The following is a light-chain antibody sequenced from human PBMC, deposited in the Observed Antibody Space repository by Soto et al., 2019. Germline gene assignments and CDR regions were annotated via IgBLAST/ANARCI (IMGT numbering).Light chain of an antibody. CDR2: GAS. CDR3: WHYGDSPPYS. J-gene: IGKJ2*03. CDR1: QSIGTNN. Sequence: EIVLTQSPGTLSLSPGERATLSCRTSQSIGTNNLAWYQQKPGQAPRLLIYGASRRATGIPDRFSGSGSGRDFTLPISRLVPEDFVVYYCWHYGDSPPYSFGQGTKLEIK. V-gene: IGKV3-20*01.